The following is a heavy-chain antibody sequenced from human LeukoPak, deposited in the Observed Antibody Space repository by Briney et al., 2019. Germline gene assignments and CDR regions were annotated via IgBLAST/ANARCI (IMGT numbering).Heavy chain of an antibody. CDR1: GGSFSGYY. CDR2: INHSGST. CDR3: ARARPYDRKYFQH. J-gene: IGHJ1*01. V-gene: IGHV4-34*01. Sequence: PSETLSLTCAVYGGSFSGYYWSWIRQPPGKGLEWIGEINHSGSTNYNPSLKSRVTISVDTSKNQFSLKLSSVTAADTAVYYCARARPYDRKYFQHWGQGTLVTVSS. D-gene: IGHD3-22*01.